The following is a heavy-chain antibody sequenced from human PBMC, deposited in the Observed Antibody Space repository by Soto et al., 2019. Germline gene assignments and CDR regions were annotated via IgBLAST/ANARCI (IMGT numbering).Heavy chain of an antibody. D-gene: IGHD3-10*01. CDR2: ISYDGSLK. J-gene: IGHJ6*02. Sequence: HPGGSLRLSCAASGFTFSSYGMHWVRQAPGKGLERVAIISYDGSLKYYADSVKGRFTISRDNSKSALYLQMNSVRPEDTAVYYCAKDFKXSGSYYGSLNYYYGMDVWGQGTTVTVSS. CDR1: GFTFSSYG. V-gene: IGHV3-30*18. CDR3: AKDFKXSGSYYGSLNYYYGMDV.